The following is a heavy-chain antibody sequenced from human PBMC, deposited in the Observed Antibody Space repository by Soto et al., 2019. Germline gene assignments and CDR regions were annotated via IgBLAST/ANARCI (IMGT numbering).Heavy chain of an antibody. CDR2: ISGSGGST. V-gene: IGHV3-23*01. J-gene: IGHJ4*02. Sequence: GGSLRLSCAASGFTFSSYAMSWVRQAPGKGLEWVSAISGSGGSTYYADSVKGRFTISRDNSKNTLYLQMNSLRAEDTAVYYCAKDPDIVVVPAAYIDYWGQGTLVTVSS. CDR1: GFTFSSYA. CDR3: AKDPDIVVVPAAYIDY. D-gene: IGHD2-2*01.